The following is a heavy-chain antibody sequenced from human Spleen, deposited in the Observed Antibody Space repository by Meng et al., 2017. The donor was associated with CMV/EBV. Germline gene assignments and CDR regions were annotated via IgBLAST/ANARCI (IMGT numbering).Heavy chain of an antibody. CDR1: GFTFSSYA. CDR2: ISGSGGST. CDR3: AKGPWPEPHAFDL. V-gene: IGHV3-23*01. J-gene: IGHJ3*01. Sequence: GESLKISCAASGFTFSSYAMSWVRQAPGQGLEWVSAISGSGGSTYYADSVKGRFTISRDNSQNTLILHLSSLRADDTAVYYCAKGPWPEPHAFDLWGPGTMVTVSS.